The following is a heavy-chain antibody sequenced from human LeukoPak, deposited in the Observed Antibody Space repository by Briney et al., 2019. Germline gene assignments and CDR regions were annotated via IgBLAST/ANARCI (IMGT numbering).Heavy chain of an antibody. CDR3: ARGAAAGDY. J-gene: IGHJ4*02. CDR1: GGSISSGSYY. Sequence: PSETLSLTCTVSGGSISSGSYYWSWIRPPAGKGLEWIVRIYTSGSTNYNPSLKRRVTISVDTSKNQFSLKLRSVTAADTAVYYCARGAAAGDYWGQGTLVTVSS. CDR2: IYTSGST. V-gene: IGHV4-61*02. D-gene: IGHD6-13*01.